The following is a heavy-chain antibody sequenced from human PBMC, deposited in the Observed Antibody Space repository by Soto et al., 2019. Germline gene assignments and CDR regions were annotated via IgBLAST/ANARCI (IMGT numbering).Heavy chain of an antibody. V-gene: IGHV3-30*03. Sequence: QVQLVESGGGVVQPGRSLRLSCAASGFTFSSYGMHWVRQAPGKGLEWVAVISYDGSNKYYADSVKGRFTISRDKAKNTLYLQMNSLRAEDTAVYYCAPGCGAFDYWGQGTLVTVST. J-gene: IGHJ4*02. CDR1: GFTFSSYG. CDR2: ISYDGSNK. CDR3: APGCGAFDY. D-gene: IGHD4-17*01.